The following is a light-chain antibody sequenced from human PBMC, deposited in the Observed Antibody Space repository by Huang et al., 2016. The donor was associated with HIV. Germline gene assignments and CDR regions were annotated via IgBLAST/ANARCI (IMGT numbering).Light chain of an antibody. Sequence: EIVLTQSPGTLSLSPGERATLSCRASQSVSSSYLAWYQRKPGQAPRLRLYGTSSRATGSPDRFSGSGSGTDFTLTISRLEHEDLAVYYCQQYGSSPPTFGQGTKLEIK. J-gene: IGKJ2*01. CDR1: QSVSSSY. CDR3: QQYGSSPPT. CDR2: GTS. V-gene: IGKV3-20*01.